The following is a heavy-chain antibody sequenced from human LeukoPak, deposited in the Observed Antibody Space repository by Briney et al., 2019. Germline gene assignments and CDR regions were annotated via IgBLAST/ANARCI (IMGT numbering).Heavy chain of an antibody. J-gene: IGHJ4*02. V-gene: IGHV1-46*01. CDR1: GYTFTAYY. CDR3: VREKSGGTYDY. Sequence: ASVKVSCKASGYTFTAYYIQWVRQAPGQGLELMGTIRPGDTRTTYAQKFQGRVTMTWDMSTTTGYMELSILRSEDTAVYYCVREKSGGTYDYWGQGPLVTVSS. D-gene: IGHD3-16*01. CDR2: IRPGDTRT.